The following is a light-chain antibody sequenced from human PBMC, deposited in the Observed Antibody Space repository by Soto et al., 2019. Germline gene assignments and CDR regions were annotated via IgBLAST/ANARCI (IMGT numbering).Light chain of an antibody. V-gene: IGKV3-20*01. J-gene: IGKJ1*01. CDR1: QSVSSSS. Sequence: EIVLTQSPGTLSLSPGERATLSCRASQSVSSSSLAWYQQKPGQAPRILIYGASSRATGIPDRFSGSGSGTDFTLTISRLEPEDFAVYYCQQYGSSPWTFGQGTKVEIK. CDR3: QQYGSSPWT. CDR2: GAS.